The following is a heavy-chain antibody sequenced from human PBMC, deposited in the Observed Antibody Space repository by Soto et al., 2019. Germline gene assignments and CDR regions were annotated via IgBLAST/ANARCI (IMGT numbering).Heavy chain of an antibody. Sequence: EVQLVESGGGLVQPGGSLRLSCAASGFTFSSYWMHWVRQAPGKGLVWVSRIKSDGSSTSYADSVKGRFTISRDKAKNTLYLQMSSLRAEDTAVYYCARSWGGELVSWGQGTLVTVSS. J-gene: IGHJ4*02. CDR1: GFTFSSYW. D-gene: IGHD3-16*01. CDR3: ARSWGGELVS. V-gene: IGHV3-74*01. CDR2: IKSDGSST.